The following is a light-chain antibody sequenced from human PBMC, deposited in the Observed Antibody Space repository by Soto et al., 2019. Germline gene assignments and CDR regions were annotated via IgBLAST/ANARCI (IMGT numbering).Light chain of an antibody. J-gene: IGKJ1*01. CDR3: QQYNNWPPWT. V-gene: IGKV3-15*01. CDR1: QSVSSN. CDR2: GAS. Sequence: EIVMTQSPATLSVSPGERATLSCRASQSVSSNLAWYQQKPGQAPRLLIYGASTRATGIPARFSGGGSGTEFTLTISSLQSEDFAVYYCQQYNNWPPWTFGQGTKVDTK.